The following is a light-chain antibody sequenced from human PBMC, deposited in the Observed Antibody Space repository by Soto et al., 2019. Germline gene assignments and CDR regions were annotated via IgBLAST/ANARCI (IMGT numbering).Light chain of an antibody. Sequence: EIVLTQSPGTLSLSPGERATLSCRASQSFSSSYLAWYQQKPGQAPRLLIYGASSRATGIPDRFSGSGSGTDCTLTISRLEPEDFAVYSCQQYGTSITFGQGTRLEI. V-gene: IGKV3-20*01. CDR1: QSFSSSY. CDR3: QQYGTSIT. J-gene: IGKJ5*01. CDR2: GAS.